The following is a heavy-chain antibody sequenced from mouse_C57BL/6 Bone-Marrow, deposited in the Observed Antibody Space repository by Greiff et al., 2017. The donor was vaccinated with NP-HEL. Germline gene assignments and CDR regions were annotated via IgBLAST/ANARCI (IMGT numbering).Heavy chain of an antibody. V-gene: IGHV1-81*01. Sequence: VKLVESGAELARPGASVKLSCKASGYTFTSYGISWVKQRTGQGLEWIGEIYPRSGNTYYNEKFKGKATLTADKSSSTAYMELRSLTSEDSAVYFCARGEAGYFDYWGQGTTLTVSS. J-gene: IGHJ2*01. CDR2: IYPRSGNT. CDR3: ARGEAGYFDY. CDR1: GYTFTSYG.